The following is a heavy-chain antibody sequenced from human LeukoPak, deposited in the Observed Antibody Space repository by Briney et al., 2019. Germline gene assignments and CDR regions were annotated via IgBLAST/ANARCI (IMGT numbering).Heavy chain of an antibody. Sequence: SETLSLTCTVSGGSISGSSYYWGWIRQPPGKGLEWIGSIYYGGSTYYNPSLKSRVTISVDTSKNQFSLKLSSVTAADTAVYYCITYSYGLIFDYWGQGTLVTVSS. V-gene: IGHV4-39*01. J-gene: IGHJ4*02. CDR3: ITYSYGLIFDY. D-gene: IGHD5-18*01. CDR2: IYYGGST. CDR1: GGSISGSSYY.